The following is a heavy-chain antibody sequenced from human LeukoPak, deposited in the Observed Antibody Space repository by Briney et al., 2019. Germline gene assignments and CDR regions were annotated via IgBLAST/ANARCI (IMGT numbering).Heavy chain of an antibody. CDR1: GYTFTGYY. J-gene: IGHJ3*02. V-gene: IGHV1-2*02. Sequence: ASVKVSCKASGYTFTGYYMHWVRQAPGQGLEWMGWINPNSGGTNYAQKFQGRVTMTRDTSISTAYMELSRLRSDDTAVYYCARDLRSMIGSSWYNGDAFDIWGQGTMVTVSS. D-gene: IGHD6-13*01. CDR2: INPNSGGT. CDR3: ARDLRSMIGSSWYNGDAFDI.